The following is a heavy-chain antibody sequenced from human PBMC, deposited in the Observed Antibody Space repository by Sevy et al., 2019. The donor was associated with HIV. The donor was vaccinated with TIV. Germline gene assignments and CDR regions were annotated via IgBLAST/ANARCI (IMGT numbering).Heavy chain of an antibody. CDR1: GFIFNNYA. Sequence: GGSLRLSCAASGFIFNNYAMTWVRQAPGKGLEWVSTIGADAAITHHADSVKGRFTISRDNSKNTVFLEMNSLSAEDTAVYYCAKERNRVVVNGTFDYWGQGTLVTVSS. V-gene: IGHV3-23*01. D-gene: IGHD2-15*01. CDR2: IGADAAIT. CDR3: AKERNRVVVNGTFDY. J-gene: IGHJ4*02.